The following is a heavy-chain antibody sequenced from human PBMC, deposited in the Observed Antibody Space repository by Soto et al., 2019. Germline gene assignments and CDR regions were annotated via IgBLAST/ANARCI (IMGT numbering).Heavy chain of an antibody. V-gene: IGHV3-15*01. CDR2: IKSKADGSTK. J-gene: IGHJ4*01. D-gene: IGHD5-18*01. CDR3: ATHSPGTYGYSF. Sequence: QGKGLEWVGRIKSKADGSTKEYGTPVKDRFIISRDDSKNTVDLQMHALRTEDTAFYYCATHSPGTYGYSFWGQRLLVTLSS.